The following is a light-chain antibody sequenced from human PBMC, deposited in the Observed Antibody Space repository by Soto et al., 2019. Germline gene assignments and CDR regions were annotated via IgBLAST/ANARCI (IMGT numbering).Light chain of an antibody. CDR3: CSYAGSYTLVV. CDR1: SSDVGGYRY. Sequence: QSALTQPRSVSGSPGQSVAISCTGTSSDVGGYRYVSWYQHLPGKAPKLIIYNVDQRPSGVPDCFSGSKSGNSASLTISGLQTDDDSDYYCCSYAGSYTLVVCGGGTKLTVL. CDR2: NVD. J-gene: IGLJ3*02. V-gene: IGLV2-11*01.